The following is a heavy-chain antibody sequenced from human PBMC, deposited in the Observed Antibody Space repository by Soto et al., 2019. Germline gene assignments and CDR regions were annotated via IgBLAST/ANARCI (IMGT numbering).Heavy chain of an antibody. CDR1: GYRFTDYV. CDR2: IGAGDGKT. J-gene: IGHJ4*02. CDR3: VRDYASDSGVHLDF. D-gene: IGHD3-22*01. V-gene: IGHV1-3*01. Sequence: QVQLVQSGTEVKKPGASVKVSCKASGYRFTDYVIHWVRQAPGQRLERMGWIGAGDGKTYYSQNFQGRVSITRDTSASTAYMELSSLISEDTAVYYCVRDYASDSGVHLDFWGQGALVTVSS.